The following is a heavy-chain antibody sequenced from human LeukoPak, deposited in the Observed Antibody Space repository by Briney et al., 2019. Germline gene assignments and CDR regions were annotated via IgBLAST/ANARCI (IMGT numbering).Heavy chain of an antibody. CDR1: GASISSGY. Sequence: PSETLSLTCTVSGASISSGYWSWIRQPPGKGLEWVGYIHYTGNTNYSPSLKGRVTISVDTSKKQFSLRLISVTAADTAVYYCARGRVFYGSGTSFDYWGPGTLVTVSS. J-gene: IGHJ4*02. CDR2: IHYTGNT. D-gene: IGHD3-10*01. V-gene: IGHV4-59*01. CDR3: ARGRVFYGSGTSFDY.